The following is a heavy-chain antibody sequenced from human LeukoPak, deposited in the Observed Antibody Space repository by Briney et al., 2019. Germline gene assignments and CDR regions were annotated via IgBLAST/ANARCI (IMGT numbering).Heavy chain of an antibody. Sequence: SETLSLTCAVYGGSFSGYYWSWIRQPPGKGLEWIGEINHSGSTNYNPSLKSRVTMSVDTSKNQFSLKLSSVTAADTAVYYCARSGGSRRERFDPWGQGTLVTVSS. D-gene: IGHD2-15*01. CDR2: INHSGST. J-gene: IGHJ5*02. V-gene: IGHV4-34*01. CDR3: ARSGGSRRERFDP. CDR1: GGSFSGYY.